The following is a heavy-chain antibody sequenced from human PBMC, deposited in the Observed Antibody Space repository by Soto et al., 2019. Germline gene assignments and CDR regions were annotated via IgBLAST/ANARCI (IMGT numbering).Heavy chain of an antibody. Sequence: SETLSRTCPVTGATITTYYWSWIRQALGKGLEWIGNVYHTGSTDYNSSLRSRVTISVDTSKNQFSLNMNSVAAADTAVYYCARRLFGSGWTLDSWGQGALVTVSS. D-gene: IGHD6-19*01. CDR1: GATITTYY. CDR3: ARRLFGSGWTLDS. CDR2: VYHTGST. V-gene: IGHV4-59*13. J-gene: IGHJ4*02.